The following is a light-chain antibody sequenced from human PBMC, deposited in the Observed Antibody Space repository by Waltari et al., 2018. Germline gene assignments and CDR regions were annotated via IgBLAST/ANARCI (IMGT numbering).Light chain of an antibody. CDR1: QSVSSK. CDR3: QQYDNWPFT. CDR2: GAS. Sequence: GMTQSPATLSVSPGERATLSCRASQSVSSKLAWYQQKPGQAPRLLIYGASTRATGIPARFSGSGSGTDFTLTISSLQSEDFAVYYCQQYDNWPFTFGPGTKVEIK. J-gene: IGKJ3*01. V-gene: IGKV3-15*01.